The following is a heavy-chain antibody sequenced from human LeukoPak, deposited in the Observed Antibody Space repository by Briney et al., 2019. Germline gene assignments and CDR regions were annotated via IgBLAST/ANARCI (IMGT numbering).Heavy chain of an antibody. D-gene: IGHD3-16*01. CDR3: VSYGRP. CDR2: ISSDGRWT. Sequence: GGSLRLSCAASGFTFSSYWMDWVRQAPEKGLVWVSRISSDGRWTRYADSVKGRFTISRDNAQNTLYLQMNSLRGEDSAVYYCVSYGRPWGQGTLVTVSS. CDR1: GFTFSSYW. V-gene: IGHV3-74*01. J-gene: IGHJ5*02.